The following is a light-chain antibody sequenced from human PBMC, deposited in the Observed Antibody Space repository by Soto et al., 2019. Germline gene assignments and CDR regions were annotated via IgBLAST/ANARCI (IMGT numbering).Light chain of an antibody. CDR3: SSYTSSNTQV. CDR1: SCDVGGYDY. CDR2: EVS. Sequence: QSALTQPASVSGSPGQSITISCTGTSCDVGGYDYVSWYQQHPGRAPKLMIYEVSNQPSGVSNRFSGSKSGNAASLTISGLQAEDEADYYCSSYTSSNTQVFGGGTKLTVL. J-gene: IGLJ3*02. V-gene: IGLV2-14*01.